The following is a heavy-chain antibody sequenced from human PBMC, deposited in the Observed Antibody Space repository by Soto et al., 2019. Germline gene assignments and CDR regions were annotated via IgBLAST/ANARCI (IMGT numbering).Heavy chain of an antibody. J-gene: IGHJ5*02. CDR1: GYTFASFD. D-gene: IGHD2-8*01. CDR3: ARVRKTNKGWFDP. CDR2: VNPNSGNT. V-gene: IGHV1-8*01. Sequence: GASVKVSCKASGYTFASFDINWVRQATGQGLEWMGWVNPNSGNTGYAQKFQGRVTMTRNTSISTAYMELSSLRSEDTAVYYCARVRKTNKGWFDPWGQGSRGTVSS.